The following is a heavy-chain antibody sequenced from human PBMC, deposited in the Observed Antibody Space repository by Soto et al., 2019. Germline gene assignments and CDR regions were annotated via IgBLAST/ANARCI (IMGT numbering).Heavy chain of an antibody. CDR3: AKDHSWHDGY. D-gene: IGHD1-1*01. V-gene: IGHV3-30*18. CDR2: ISYDGSNK. Sequence: GGSLRLSCAASGFNFNSYGMHWLRQAPGKGLEWVAVISYDGSNKYYADSVRGRFAISRDNSNKTLYLQMDSLRVEDTAVYYCAKDHSWHDGYWGQGTLVTVSS. J-gene: IGHJ4*02. CDR1: GFNFNSYG.